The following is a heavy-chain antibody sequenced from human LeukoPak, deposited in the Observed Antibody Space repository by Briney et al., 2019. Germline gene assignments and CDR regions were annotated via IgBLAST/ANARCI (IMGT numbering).Heavy chain of an antibody. CDR3: ARGYYYDSSGYYQLDY. D-gene: IGHD3-22*01. CDR1: GYTFTGYY. CDR2: INPNNCDT. V-gene: IGHV1-2*04. Sequence: ASVKVSCKASGYTFTGYYMHWVRQAPGQGLEWMGWINPNNCDTNYAQKFQGWVTMTRDTSISAAYMDLSRLTSDDTAVYYCARGYYYDSSGYYQLDYWGQGTLVTVSS. J-gene: IGHJ4*02.